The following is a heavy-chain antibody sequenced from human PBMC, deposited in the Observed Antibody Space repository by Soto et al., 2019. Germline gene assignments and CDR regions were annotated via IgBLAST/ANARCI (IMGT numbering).Heavy chain of an antibody. D-gene: IGHD1-26*01. CDR3: ATDSRNVGIGYFDS. CDR2: IVSGGST. J-gene: IGHJ4*02. Sequence: EVKGIESGGDLIEPGGSLRLSCAASGFKVGSSYVTWVRQAPGEGLEWVSVIVSGGSTHYADSVTGRFTVSRDVSNNTVYLHMSSLRAEDTAVYFCATDSRNVGIGYFDSWGLGTLVTVSS. CDR1: GFKVGSSY. V-gene: IGHV3-53*01.